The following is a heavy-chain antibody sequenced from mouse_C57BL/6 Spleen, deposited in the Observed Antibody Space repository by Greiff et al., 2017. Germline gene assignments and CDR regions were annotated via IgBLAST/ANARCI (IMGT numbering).Heavy chain of an antibody. D-gene: IGHD4-1*01. CDR2: ISSGSSTI. CDR3: ARKRLTGTDYFDY. V-gene: IGHV5-17*01. CDR1: GFTFSDYG. Sequence: DVMLVESGGGLVKPGGSLKLSCAASGFTFSDYGMHWVRQAPEKGLEWVAYISSGSSTIYYADTGKGRFTISRDNAKNTLFLQMTSLRSEDTAMYYCARKRLTGTDYFDYWGQGTTLTVSS. J-gene: IGHJ2*01.